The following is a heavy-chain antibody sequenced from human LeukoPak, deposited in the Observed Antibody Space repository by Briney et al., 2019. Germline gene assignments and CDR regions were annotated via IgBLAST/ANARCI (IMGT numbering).Heavy chain of an antibody. CDR1: GFTVSDND. Sequence: PGGSLRLSRAASGFTVSDNDLTWFRQAPEKGLEWVSIMYIAGHTHYADSLKGRFSISRDNSKNTMYFHMNSLRAEDTAVYYCARVAWDLKGRAMDVWGQGTTVTVSS. V-gene: IGHV3-53*01. J-gene: IGHJ6*02. D-gene: IGHD1-26*01. CDR3: ARVAWDLKGRAMDV. CDR2: MYIAGHT.